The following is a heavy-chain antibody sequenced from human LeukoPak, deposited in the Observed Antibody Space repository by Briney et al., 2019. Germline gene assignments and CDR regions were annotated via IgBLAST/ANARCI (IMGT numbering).Heavy chain of an antibody. CDR3: ATDISGYYSVDY. V-gene: IGHV3-48*03. CDR2: ISSSGSTT. CDR1: GFTFSSYE. D-gene: IGHD3-22*01. J-gene: IGHJ4*02. Sequence: GGSLRLSCAASGFTFSSYEMNWVRQAPGKGLEWVSYISSSGSTTYYADSVKGRFTISRDNAKNSLYLQMNSLRAEDTAVYYCATDISGYYSVDYWGQGTLVTVSS.